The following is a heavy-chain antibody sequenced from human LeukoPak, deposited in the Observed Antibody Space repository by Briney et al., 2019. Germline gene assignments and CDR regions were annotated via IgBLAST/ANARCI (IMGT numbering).Heavy chain of an antibody. J-gene: IGHJ3*02. CDR3: ARNDGYSSTWYAFDI. CDR2: IYDSGNT. Sequence: SETLSLTCTGSGGSISFFYWTWIRQPPGKGLEWIGYIYDSGNTKYSPSLKSRVTISLDTSKNQFSLKLSSVTAADTAVYYCARNDGYSSTWYAFDIWGQGTMVTVSS. V-gene: IGHV4-59*01. CDR1: GGSISFFY. D-gene: IGHD2-2*01.